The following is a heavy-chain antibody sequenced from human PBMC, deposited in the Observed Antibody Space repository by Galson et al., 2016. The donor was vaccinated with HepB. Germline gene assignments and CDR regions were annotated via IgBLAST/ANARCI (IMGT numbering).Heavy chain of an antibody. CDR3: ARDRRHNYAFFDS. V-gene: IGHV3-30*03. D-gene: IGHD3-16*01. J-gene: IGHJ4*02. CDR1: GFTFSWFG. CDR2: LSYDGVAVILFDPGDK. Sequence: SLRLSCAASGFTFSWFGMHWVRRAQGKGLGGLAALSYDGVAVILFDPGDKNYQASVKGRFTISRDKSQNTLCLQMNSLRDEDTAVYYCARDRRHNYAFFDSWGQGTPITVSS.